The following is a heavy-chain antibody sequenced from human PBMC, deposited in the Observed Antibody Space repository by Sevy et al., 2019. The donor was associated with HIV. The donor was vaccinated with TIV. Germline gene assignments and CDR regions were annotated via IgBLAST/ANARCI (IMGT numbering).Heavy chain of an antibody. D-gene: IGHD3-22*01. Sequence: GGSLRLSCAASGFTFSSYSMNWVRQAPGKGLEWVSSISSSSSYIYYADSVKGRFTISRDNAKNSLYLQMNSLRAEDTAVYYCARVGTVIDAFDIWGQGTMVTVSS. CDR2: ISSSSSYI. J-gene: IGHJ3*02. V-gene: IGHV3-21*01. CDR1: GFTFSSYS. CDR3: ARVGTVIDAFDI.